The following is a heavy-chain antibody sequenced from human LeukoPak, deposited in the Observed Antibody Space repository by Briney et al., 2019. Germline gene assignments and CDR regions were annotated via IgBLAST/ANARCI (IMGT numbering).Heavy chain of an antibody. Sequence: PSQTLSLTCAVSGGSISSGGYSWSWIRQPPGKGLEWIGYIYHSGSTYYNPSLKSRATISVDRSKNQFSLKLSSVTAADTAVYYCASPMTNDAFDIWGQGTMVTVSS. J-gene: IGHJ3*02. V-gene: IGHV4-30-2*01. CDR1: GGSISSGGYS. CDR2: IYHSGST. CDR3: ASPMTNDAFDI.